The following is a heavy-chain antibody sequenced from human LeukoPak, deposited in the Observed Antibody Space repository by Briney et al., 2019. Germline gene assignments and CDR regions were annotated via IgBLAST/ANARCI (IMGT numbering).Heavy chain of an antibody. Sequence: ASVKVSCKVSGYTLTELSMHWVRQAPGQGLEWMGIINPSGGSTSYAQKFQGRVTMTRDMSTSTVYMELSSLRSEDTAVYYCARDRDSSWYGGAFDIWGQGTMVTVSS. D-gene: IGHD6-13*01. CDR1: GYTLTELS. V-gene: IGHV1-46*01. CDR2: INPSGGST. CDR3: ARDRDSSWYGGAFDI. J-gene: IGHJ3*02.